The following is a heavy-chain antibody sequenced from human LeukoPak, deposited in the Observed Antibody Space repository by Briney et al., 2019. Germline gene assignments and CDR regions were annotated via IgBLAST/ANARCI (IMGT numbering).Heavy chain of an antibody. Sequence: GGSLRLSCAASGFTFSIYVMSWVRQAPGRGLEWVSGISGSGGSTYCADSVKGRFTISRDNSKNTLYLQMNSLRADDTAVYYCAKEVDSANYWGQGTLVTVSS. CDR3: AKEVDSANY. D-gene: IGHD3/OR15-3a*01. J-gene: IGHJ4*02. CDR1: GFTFSIYV. V-gene: IGHV3-23*01. CDR2: ISGSGGST.